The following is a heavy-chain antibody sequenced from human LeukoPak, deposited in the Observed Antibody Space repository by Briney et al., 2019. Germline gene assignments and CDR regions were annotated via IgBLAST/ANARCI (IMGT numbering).Heavy chain of an antibody. CDR2: ISYDGSNK. D-gene: IGHD3-16*02. Sequence: GRSLRLSCAASGFTFSGYGMHWVRQAPGKGLEWVAVISYDGSNKYYADSVKGRFTISRDNSKNTLYLQMNSLRAEDTAVYYCAKEMSMITFGGVIAEDYWGQGTLVTVSS. CDR1: GFTFSGYG. V-gene: IGHV3-30*18. CDR3: AKEMSMITFGGVIAEDY. J-gene: IGHJ4*02.